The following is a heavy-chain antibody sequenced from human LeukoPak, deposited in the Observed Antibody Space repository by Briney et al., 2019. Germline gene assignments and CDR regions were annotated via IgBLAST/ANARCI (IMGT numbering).Heavy chain of an antibody. CDR3: ARLGGYCSSTSCQNWFDP. D-gene: IGHD2-2*01. CDR1: GYSISSGYY. CDR2: IYHSGRT. J-gene: IGHJ5*02. Sequence: SDTLSLTCTVSGYSISSGYYWGSIRQPPGNGLEWIGSIYHSGRTYYNPSLKSRVTISVDTSKNQFSLKLSSVTAADTAVYYCARLGGYCSSTSCQNWFDPWGQGTLVTVSS. V-gene: IGHV4-38-2*02.